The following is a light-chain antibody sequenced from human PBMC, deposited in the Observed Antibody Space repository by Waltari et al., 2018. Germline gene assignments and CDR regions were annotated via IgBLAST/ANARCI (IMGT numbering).Light chain of an antibody. J-gene: IGLJ2*01. CDR1: SSDVGTYNF. V-gene: IGLV2-23*02. CDR2: EVS. CDR3: CSYAGSATWV. Sequence: QSALTQPASVSGSLGQSITISCTGTSSDVGTYNFFSWYQQFPGKAPKLIISEVSKRPSGFSNRFSGSKSGNTASLTISGLQAEDEADYHCCSYAGSATWVFGTGTKVTVL.